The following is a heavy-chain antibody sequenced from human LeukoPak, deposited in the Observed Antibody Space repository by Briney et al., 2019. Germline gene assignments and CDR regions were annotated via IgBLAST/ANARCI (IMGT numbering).Heavy chain of an antibody. Sequence: SETLSLTCTVSGGSISSYYWSWIRQPPGKGLEWIGYIYYSGSTNYNPSLKSRVTISVDTSKNQFSLKLSSVTAADTAVYYCARVVGSWVFFDYWGQGTLVTVSS. CDR3: ARVVGSWVFFDY. CDR2: IYYSGST. J-gene: IGHJ4*02. V-gene: IGHV4-59*01. D-gene: IGHD6-13*01. CDR1: GGSISSYY.